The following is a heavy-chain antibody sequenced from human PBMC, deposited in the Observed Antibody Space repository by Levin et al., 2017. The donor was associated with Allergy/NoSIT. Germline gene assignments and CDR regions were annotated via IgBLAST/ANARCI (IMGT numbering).Heavy chain of an antibody. J-gene: IGHJ4*02. Sequence: GESLKISCAASGFTFSDYWMNWVRQAPGKGLEWVANIKQDGSEKHYVDSVKGRFTISRDNAKNLLYLQMNSLRAEDTAVYYCARCGGASGDYGSDHWGQGTVVTVSS. CDR1: GFTFSDYW. D-gene: IGHD4-17*01. CDR3: ARCGGASGDYGSDH. CDR2: IKQDGSEK. V-gene: IGHV3-7*01.